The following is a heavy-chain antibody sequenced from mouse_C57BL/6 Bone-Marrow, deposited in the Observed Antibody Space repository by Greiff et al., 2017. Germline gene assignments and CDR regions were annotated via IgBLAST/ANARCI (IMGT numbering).Heavy chain of an antibody. CDR1: GFPFSSYA. J-gene: IGHJ2*01. Sequence: EVKLMESGGGLVKPGGSLKLSCAASGFPFSSYAMSWVRQTPEKRLEWVATISDGGSYTYYPDNVKGRFTISRDNAKNNLYLQMSHLKSEDTAMYYCARGVTTVDYFDYWGQGTTLTVSS. CDR3: ARGVTTVDYFDY. V-gene: IGHV5-4*03. D-gene: IGHD1-1*01. CDR2: ISDGGSYT.